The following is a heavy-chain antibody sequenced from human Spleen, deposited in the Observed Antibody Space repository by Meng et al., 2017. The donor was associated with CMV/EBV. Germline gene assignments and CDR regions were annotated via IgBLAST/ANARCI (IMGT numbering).Heavy chain of an antibody. CDR2: INSGGNT. V-gene: IGHV3-53*01. D-gene: IGHD1-26*01. CDR1: DFPVSSHY. J-gene: IGHJ5*02. CDR3: ARQGSFEEPKWFDP. Sequence: SDFPVSSHYMPWVRQAPGKGLEWVSLINSGGNTYYADSVKGRFTISRDSSKNRLFLQMNSLRVEDTAVYYCARQGSFEEPKWFDPWGQGTLVTVSS.